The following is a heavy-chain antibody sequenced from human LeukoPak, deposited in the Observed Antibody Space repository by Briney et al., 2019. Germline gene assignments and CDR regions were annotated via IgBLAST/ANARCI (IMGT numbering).Heavy chain of an antibody. Sequence: PSETLSLTCTVSGGSISSSSYYWGWIRQPPGKGLEWMGSIYYSGSTYYNPSLKSRVTISVDTSKNQFSLKLSSVTAADTAVYYCARQGGGYDSWFDPWGQGTLVTVSS. J-gene: IGHJ5*02. D-gene: IGHD5-12*01. CDR3: ARQGGGYDSWFDP. CDR1: GGSISSSSYY. CDR2: IYYSGST. V-gene: IGHV4-39*01.